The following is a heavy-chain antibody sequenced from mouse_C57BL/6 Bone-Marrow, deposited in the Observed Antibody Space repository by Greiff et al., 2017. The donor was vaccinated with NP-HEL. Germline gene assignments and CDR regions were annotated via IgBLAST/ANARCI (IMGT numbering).Heavy chain of an antibody. CDR3: TTAQATYY. V-gene: IGHV14-4*01. CDR1: GFNIKDDY. Sequence: VQLQQSGAELVRPGASVKLSCTASGFNIKDDYMHWVKQRPEQGLEWIGWIDPENGDTEYASKFQGKATITADTSSNTAYLQLSSLTSEDTAVYYCTTAQATYYWGQGTTLTGSS. D-gene: IGHD3-2*02. CDR2: IDPENGDT. J-gene: IGHJ2*01.